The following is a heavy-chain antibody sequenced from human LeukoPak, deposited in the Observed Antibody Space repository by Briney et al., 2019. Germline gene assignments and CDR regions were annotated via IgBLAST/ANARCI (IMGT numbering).Heavy chain of an antibody. J-gene: IGHJ1*01. CDR1: GYTFTSYA. D-gene: IGHD2-15*01. Sequence: ASVKVSCKASGYTFTSYAIYWVRQAPGQRLEWMGWINAGNGNTKFSQKFQGRVTITADESASTAYMELSSLRSEDTAVYYCARDSSDIRSLIAHWGQGTLVTVSS. CDR3: ARDSSDIRSLIAH. V-gene: IGHV1-3*01. CDR2: INAGNGNT.